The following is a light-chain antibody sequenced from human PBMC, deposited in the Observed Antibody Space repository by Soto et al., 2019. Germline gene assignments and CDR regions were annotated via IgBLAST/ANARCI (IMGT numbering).Light chain of an antibody. CDR2: DVS. V-gene: IGKV3-11*01. Sequence: EIVLTQSPATLSLSPGERATLSCRASQSVTKCLAWYQKKPGQAPRLLIYDVSSRAPGIPARFSGSGSGTDFTLTISSLEPEDFAVYYCQQCNSWPPITFGQGTRLEI. CDR3: QQCNSWPPIT. J-gene: IGKJ5*01. CDR1: QSVTKC.